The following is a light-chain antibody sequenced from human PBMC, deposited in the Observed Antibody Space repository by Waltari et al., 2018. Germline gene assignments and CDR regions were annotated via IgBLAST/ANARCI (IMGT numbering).Light chain of an antibody. CDR3: CSYAGSGSWV. Sequence: QSALTQPASVSGSPGQSISISCIGTSRDVGPYNLVSWYQHHPGKATKLIVFEASKRPSGVSNRFSGSKAAHTASLIISGLQADDEADYYCCSYAGSGSWVFGGGTKVTVI. CDR1: SRDVGPYNL. J-gene: IGLJ3*02. V-gene: IGLV2-23*01. CDR2: EAS.